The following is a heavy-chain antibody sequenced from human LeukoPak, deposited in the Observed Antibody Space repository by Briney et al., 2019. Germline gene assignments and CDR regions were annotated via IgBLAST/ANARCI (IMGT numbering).Heavy chain of an antibody. J-gene: IGHJ4*02. D-gene: IGHD4-23*01. V-gene: IGHV3-33*01. CDR1: GFTFSSYG. Sequence: PGGSLRLSCAASGFTFSSYGMHWVRQAPGKGLEWVAVIWSDGINKDYADSVKGRFTISRDNSKNTLYLQMNSLRAEDTAVYYCATDGGGKPFDYWGQGTLVTVSS. CDR3: ATDGGGKPFDY. CDR2: IWSDGINK.